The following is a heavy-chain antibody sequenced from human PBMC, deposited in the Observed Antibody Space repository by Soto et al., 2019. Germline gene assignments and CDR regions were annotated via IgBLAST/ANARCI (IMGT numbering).Heavy chain of an antibody. CDR3: TRDLFSYDYSGILWFDP. CDR1: GFTFVDYA. D-gene: IGHD3-16*01. Sequence: GGSLRLSCTASGFTFVDYAMSWVRQAPGKGLEWVGFIRSKAYGGTTEYAASVKGRFTISRDDSKSIAYLQMNSLKTEDTAVYYCTRDLFSYDYSGILWFDPWGQGTLVTVSS. CDR2: IRSKAYGGTT. V-gene: IGHV3-49*04. J-gene: IGHJ5*02.